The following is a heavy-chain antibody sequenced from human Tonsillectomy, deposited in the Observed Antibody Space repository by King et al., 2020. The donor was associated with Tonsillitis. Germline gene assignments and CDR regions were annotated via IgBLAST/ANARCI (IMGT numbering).Heavy chain of an antibody. V-gene: IGHV1-46*01. CDR3: AKVGPQIDDILTGSHWAIDY. CDR2: INGSGGST. Sequence: VQLVESGAEVKKPGASVKVSCKASGYTFTSYYMHWVRQAPGQGLEWMGIINGSGGSTRYAQNFQGRVTMTTDTSTSTLYMELRSLRAEDTAVYYCAKVGPQIDDILTGSHWAIDYWGQGTLVTVSS. CDR1: GYTFTSYY. D-gene: IGHD3-9*01. J-gene: IGHJ4*02.